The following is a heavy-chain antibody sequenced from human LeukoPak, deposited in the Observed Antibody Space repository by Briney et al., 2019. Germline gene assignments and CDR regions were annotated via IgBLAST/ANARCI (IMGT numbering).Heavy chain of an antibody. CDR3: ATSGGDYRAEHYYGMGV. D-gene: IGHD4-11*01. J-gene: IGHJ6*04. Sequence: ASVKVSCKASGYTFTGYYFHWVRQAPGQGLEWMGWINPYTAGTNYAQKFLGGVTLTSDTFISTAYMELNRLTSDDPAAYYCATSGGDYRAEHYYGMGVWGKGTSVTVSS. CDR2: INPYTAGT. V-gene: IGHV1-2*02. CDR1: GYTFTGYY.